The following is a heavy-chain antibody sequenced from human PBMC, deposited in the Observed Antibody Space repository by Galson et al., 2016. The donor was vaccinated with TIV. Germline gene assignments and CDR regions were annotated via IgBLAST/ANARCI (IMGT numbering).Heavy chain of an antibody. Sequence: SLRLSCAASGLSVSINYMTWVRQAPGKGLEWVSLISDGGNTYYPDSVKGRFTISRDNSKNTLYLQMNGLRVEDTAVYYFARDRIVDATYYYYYYGMDVWGQGTAVTVSS. CDR1: GLSVSINY. V-gene: IGHV3-66*02. CDR3: ARDRIVDATYYYYYYGMDV. J-gene: IGHJ6*02. D-gene: IGHD3-22*01. CDR2: ISDGGNT.